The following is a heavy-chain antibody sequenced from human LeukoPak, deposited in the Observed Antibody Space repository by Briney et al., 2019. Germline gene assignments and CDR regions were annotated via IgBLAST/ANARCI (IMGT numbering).Heavy chain of an antibody. CDR2: ISGSGGII. CDR1: GLTFSSYA. D-gene: IGHD2-2*01. Sequence: GGSLRLSCAASGLTFSSYAMSWVRQAPGKGLEWVSSISGSGGIIYYADSVKGRFTISRDISKSTVFLQMNSLKAEDTAVYYCAKDRRRSTSCYDFDYWGQGTLVTVSS. CDR3: AKDRRRSTSCYDFDY. J-gene: IGHJ4*02. V-gene: IGHV3-23*01.